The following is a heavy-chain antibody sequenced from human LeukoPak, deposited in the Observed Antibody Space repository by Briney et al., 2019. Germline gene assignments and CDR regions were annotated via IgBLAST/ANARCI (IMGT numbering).Heavy chain of an antibody. V-gene: IGHV4-59*01. J-gene: IGHJ1*01. CDR3: ARRASSNWQFQH. D-gene: IGHD6-13*01. Sequence: PSETLSLTCTVSGGSISSYYWSWIRQPPGKGLEWIGYIYYSGSTNYNPSLKSRVTISVDTSKNQFSLKLSSVTAADTAVYYCARRASSNWQFQHWGQGTLVTVSS. CDR1: GGSISSYY. CDR2: IYYSGST.